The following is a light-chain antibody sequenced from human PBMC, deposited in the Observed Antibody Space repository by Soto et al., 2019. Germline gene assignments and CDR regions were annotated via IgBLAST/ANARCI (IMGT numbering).Light chain of an antibody. J-gene: IGKJ3*01. V-gene: IGKV4-1*01. CDR2: WAS. CDR1: QSVLYSSNNKNY. Sequence: DIVMTQSPDSLAVSLGERATINCKSSQSVLYSSNNKNYLAWYQQKPGQPPKVLIYWASTRESGVPDRFSGSGAGTDFTLTISSLQAEDVAVCYCQQYYITPLTFGPGTKVDIK. CDR3: QQYYITPLT.